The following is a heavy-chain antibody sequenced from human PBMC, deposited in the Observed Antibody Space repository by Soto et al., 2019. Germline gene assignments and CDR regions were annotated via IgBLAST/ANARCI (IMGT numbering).Heavy chain of an antibody. D-gene: IGHD3-22*01. CDR1: GFTFSSYG. CDR2: ISYDGSNK. Sequence: GGSLRLSCAASGFTFSSYGMHWVRQAPGKGLERVAVISYDGSNKYYADSVKGRFTISRDNSKNTLYLQMNSLRAEDTAVYYCAKGPYYYDSSGYLDYWGQGTLVTVSS. CDR3: AKGPYYYDSSGYLDY. V-gene: IGHV3-30*18. J-gene: IGHJ4*02.